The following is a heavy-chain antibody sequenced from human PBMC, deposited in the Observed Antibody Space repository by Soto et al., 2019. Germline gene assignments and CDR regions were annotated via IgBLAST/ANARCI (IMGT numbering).Heavy chain of an antibody. CDR2: ISYDGSNK. CDR3: ARGYYGSGSYYNPPYFDY. Sequence: GGSLRLSCAASGFTFSSYAMHWFRQAPGKGLEWVAVISYDGSNKYYADSVKGRFTISRDNSKNTLYLQMNSLRAEDTAVYYCARGYYGSGSYYNPPYFDYWGQGTLVTVSS. V-gene: IGHV3-30-3*01. J-gene: IGHJ4*02. D-gene: IGHD3-10*01. CDR1: GFTFSSYA.